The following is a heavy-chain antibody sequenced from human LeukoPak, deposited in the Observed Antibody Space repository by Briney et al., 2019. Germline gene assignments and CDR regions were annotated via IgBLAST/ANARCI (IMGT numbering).Heavy chain of an antibody. D-gene: IGHD3-22*01. J-gene: IGHJ2*01. CDR3: ASSSESWYFDL. Sequence: ASVKVSCKASGGTFSSYAINWVRQAPGQGLEWMERIIPILNITNYAQKFQGRVTITADKSTSTAYMELSSLRSEDTAVYYCASSSESWYFDLWGRGTLVTVSS. CDR1: GGTFSSYA. CDR2: IIPILNIT. V-gene: IGHV1-69*04.